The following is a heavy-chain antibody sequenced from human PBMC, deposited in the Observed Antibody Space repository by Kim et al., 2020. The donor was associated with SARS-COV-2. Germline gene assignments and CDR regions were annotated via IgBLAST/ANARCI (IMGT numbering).Heavy chain of an antibody. CDR3: ASSDIVLTLGMDV. D-gene: IGHD2-8*01. J-gene: IGHJ6*02. V-gene: IGHV3-21*01. Sequence: YADSVKGRFTISRDNAKNSLYLQMNSLRAEDTAVYYCASSDIVLTLGMDVWGQGTMVTVSS.